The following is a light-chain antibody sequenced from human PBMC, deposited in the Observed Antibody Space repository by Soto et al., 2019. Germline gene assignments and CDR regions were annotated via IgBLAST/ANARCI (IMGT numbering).Light chain of an antibody. CDR3: HQSYSTPLFT. CDR2: DTS. V-gene: IGKV1-39*01. CDR1: QSISNY. J-gene: IGKJ3*01. Sequence: DIQMTQSPSSLSASVGDRVTITCRASQSISNYLNWYQQKPGKAPKLLIYDTSSLQSGVPSRFSGSGSGTDFTLTISSLQPEDFATYFCHQSYSTPLFTFGPGTKVDIK.